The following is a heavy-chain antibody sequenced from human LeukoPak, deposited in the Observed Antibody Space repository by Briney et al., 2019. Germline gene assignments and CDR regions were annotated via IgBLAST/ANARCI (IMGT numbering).Heavy chain of an antibody. CDR1: GGSISTGSYY. CDR3: ARLGSSWPYYYYYYMDV. D-gene: IGHD6-13*01. CDR2: INYSGST. J-gene: IGHJ6*03. V-gene: IGHV4-39*07. Sequence: SETLSLTCTVSGGSISTGSYYWGWIRQPPGKGLEWIGSINYSGSTYYNPSLKSRATISVDTSKNQFSLKLSSVTAADTAVYYCARLGSSWPYYYYYYMDVWGKGTTVTISS.